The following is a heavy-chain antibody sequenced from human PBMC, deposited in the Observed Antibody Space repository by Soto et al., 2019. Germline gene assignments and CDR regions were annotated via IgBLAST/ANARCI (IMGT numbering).Heavy chain of an antibody. CDR1: GYTFTSYA. D-gene: IGHD3-22*01. J-gene: IGHJ4*02. Sequence: GPSVKVSCKASGYTFTSYAMHWVRQAPGQRLEWMGWINAGNGNTKYSQKFQGRVTITRDTSASTAYMELSSLRSEDTAVYYCARDRDYYDSSGYYLTFDYWGQGTLVTSPQ. V-gene: IGHV1-3*01. CDR2: INAGNGNT. CDR3: ARDRDYYDSSGYYLTFDY.